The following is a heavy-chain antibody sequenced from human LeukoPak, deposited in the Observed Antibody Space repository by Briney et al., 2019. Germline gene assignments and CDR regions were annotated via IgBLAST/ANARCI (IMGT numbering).Heavy chain of an antibody. CDR1: GGTFSSYA. J-gene: IGHJ4*02. D-gene: IGHD1-26*01. V-gene: IGHV1-69*04. CDR3: ARTGGSYDTAEY. Sequence: ASVKVSCKASGGTFSSYAISWVRQAPGQGLEWMGRIIPILGIANYAQKFQGRVMITADKSTSTAYMELSSLRSEDTAVYYCARTGGSYDTAEYWGQGTLVTVSS. CDR2: IIPILGIA.